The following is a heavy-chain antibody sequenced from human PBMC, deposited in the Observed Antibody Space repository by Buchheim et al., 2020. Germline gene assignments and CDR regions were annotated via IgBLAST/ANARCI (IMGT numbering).Heavy chain of an antibody. V-gene: IGHV4-34*01. J-gene: IGHJ5*02. Sequence: QVQLQQWGAGLLKPSETLSLTCAVYGGSFSGYYWSWIRQPPGKGLEWIAYIYYSGTAYYNPSLKSRVTISVDTSKNQFSLELTSVTAADTAVYYCARRYGSGGYTDWFDPWGQGTL. D-gene: IGHD3-10*01. CDR3: ARRYGSGGYTDWFDP. CDR1: GGSFSGYY. CDR2: IYYSGTA.